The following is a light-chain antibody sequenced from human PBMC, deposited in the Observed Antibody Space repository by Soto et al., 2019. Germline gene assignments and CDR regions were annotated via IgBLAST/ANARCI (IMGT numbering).Light chain of an antibody. Sequence: EIVLTQSPGTLSLSPGERATLSCRASRSVTSSYLAWYQQKPGQAPRLLIYGASIRATGIPDRFSGSGSGTDFTLTISRLEPEDFAVYYCQQYGSSPQTFGLGTKLEIK. CDR1: RSVTSSY. CDR3: QQYGSSPQT. CDR2: GAS. V-gene: IGKV3-20*01. J-gene: IGKJ2*01.